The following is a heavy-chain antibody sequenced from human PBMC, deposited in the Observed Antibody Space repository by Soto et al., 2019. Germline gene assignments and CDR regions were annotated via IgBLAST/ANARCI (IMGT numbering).Heavy chain of an antibody. CDR3: AREPGIAVSGTGY. J-gene: IGHJ4*02. Sequence: SETLSVTSTVSGYSISSGSYWWWIRQPPGKGLEWIGYIYYSGSTNYNPSLKIPVTISVDTSKNQFSLMLSSVTDADTAVYYCAREPGIAVSGTGYWGQGTLVTVSS. V-gene: IGHV4-61*01. D-gene: IGHD6-19*01. CDR2: IYYSGST. CDR1: GYSISSGSY.